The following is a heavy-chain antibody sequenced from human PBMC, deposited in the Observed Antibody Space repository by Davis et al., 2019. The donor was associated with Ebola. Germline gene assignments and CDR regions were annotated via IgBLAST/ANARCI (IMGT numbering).Heavy chain of an antibody. V-gene: IGHV3-23*01. D-gene: IGHD3-3*01. J-gene: IGHJ4*02. CDR1: EFTFSGYA. CDR3: AKAPVRFLEWFTTDY. Sequence: GGSLRLSCAASEFTFSGYAMSWVRQAPGKGLEWVSAISGSGGSTYYAGSVKGRSTISRDNSRNTLYLQMNSLRAEDTAVYYCAKAPVRFLEWFTTDYWGKGTLVTVSS. CDR2: ISGSGGST.